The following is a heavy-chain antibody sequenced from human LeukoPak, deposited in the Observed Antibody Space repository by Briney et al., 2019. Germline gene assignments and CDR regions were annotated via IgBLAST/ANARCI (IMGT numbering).Heavy chain of an antibody. D-gene: IGHD3-3*01. CDR3: ASTIFGVVIIGN. CDR1: GYTFTGYY. CDR2: IIPIFGTA. Sequence: ASVKVSCKASGYTFTGYYMHWVRQAPGQGLEWMGGIIPIFGTANYAQKFQGRVTITADKSTSTAYMELSSLRSEDTAVYYCASTIFGVVIIGNWGQGTLVTVSS. J-gene: IGHJ4*02. V-gene: IGHV1-69*06.